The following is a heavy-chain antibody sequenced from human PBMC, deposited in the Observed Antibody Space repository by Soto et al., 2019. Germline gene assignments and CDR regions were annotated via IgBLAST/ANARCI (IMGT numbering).Heavy chain of an antibody. D-gene: IGHD2-21*01. V-gene: IGHV4-4*07. CDR3: ARDPPSCNIPGCYFFDY. Sequence: SETLSITCTVSGGSPSSTSRYYCTWIRQPAGKGLEWIGRVHTSGSTKYNPSFKSRVTMSVDKAKNQFSLKLSSVTAADTALYYFARDPPSCNIPGCYFFDYWGQGALVTVSS. J-gene: IGHJ4*02. CDR1: GGSPSSTSRYY. CDR2: VHTSGST.